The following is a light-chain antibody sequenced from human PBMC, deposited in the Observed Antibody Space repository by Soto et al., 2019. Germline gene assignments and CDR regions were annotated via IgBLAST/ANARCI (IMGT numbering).Light chain of an antibody. Sequence: IQMTQSTSSLSASVGDRFSVTCRASQSISTHLSWYQQKPGKAPKLLIYAACSLQSWVPSRFSGHGSGAEFTLTINSLQPDDFATYYCQQYNSYWTFAQGTKVDIK. V-gene: IGKV1-17*01. CDR2: AAC. CDR3: QQYNSYWT. CDR1: QSISTH. J-gene: IGKJ1*01.